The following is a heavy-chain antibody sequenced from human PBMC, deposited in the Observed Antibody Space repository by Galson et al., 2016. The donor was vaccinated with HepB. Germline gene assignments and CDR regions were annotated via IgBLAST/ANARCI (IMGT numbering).Heavy chain of an antibody. CDR3: ARASGPLTYYYDSSGYEDY. CDR2: IHDSGST. V-gene: IGHV4-59*01. CDR1: VGSISNYY. D-gene: IGHD3-22*01. Sequence: SETLSLTCTVSVGSISNYYWSWIRQPPGKGLEWIGYIHDSGSTNYNPSLKSRVTISVDTSKNQFSLRLNSVTAADTAVYYCARASGPLTYYYDSSGYEDYWGQGTLVTVSS. J-gene: IGHJ4*02.